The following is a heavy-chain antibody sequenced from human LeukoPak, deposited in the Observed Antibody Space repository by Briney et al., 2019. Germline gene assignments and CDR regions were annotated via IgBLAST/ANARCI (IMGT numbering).Heavy chain of an antibody. CDR3: ARLGTAPFDY. Sequence: SQTLSLTCTVSSGSISSGDYYWSWIRQPPGKGLEWIGYISYTGTTYYNPSLKSRVTISEDTPKNLFSLKLNSVTAADTAVYYCARLGTAPFDYWGQGTLVTVSS. CDR1: SGSISSGDYY. CDR2: ISYTGTT. J-gene: IGHJ4*02. D-gene: IGHD2-21*02. V-gene: IGHV4-30-4*08.